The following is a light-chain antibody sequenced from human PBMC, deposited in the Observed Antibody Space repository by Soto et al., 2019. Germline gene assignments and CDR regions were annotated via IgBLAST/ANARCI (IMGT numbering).Light chain of an antibody. CDR1: IDDIGAYDY. J-gene: IGLJ2*01. CDR3: NSYTNSSAVV. Sequence: QSVLTQPSSLSGSPGQSITISCAGTIDDIGAYDYVSWYQQHPGNAPKLLVYEVTNRPSGVSDRFSGSKSGNTASLTISGLQAEDEADYYCNSYTNSSAVVFGGGTKVNVL. CDR2: EVT. V-gene: IGLV2-14*01.